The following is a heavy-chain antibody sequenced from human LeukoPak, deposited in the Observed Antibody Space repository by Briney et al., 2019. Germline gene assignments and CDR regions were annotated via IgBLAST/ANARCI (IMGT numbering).Heavy chain of an antibody. CDR3: AKDRWLRDRRPXDX. D-gene: IGHD5-12*01. CDR1: GFNFDEYA. Sequence: GGSLRLSCAATGFNFDEYALHWVRQAPGKGLEWVSLITADGASTYYADSVKGRFTISRDKSKNSLYLQMNSLRTEDTALYYCAKDRWLRDRRPXDXWGXXXXVT. V-gene: IGHV3-43*02. CDR2: ITADGAST. J-gene: IGHJ4*01.